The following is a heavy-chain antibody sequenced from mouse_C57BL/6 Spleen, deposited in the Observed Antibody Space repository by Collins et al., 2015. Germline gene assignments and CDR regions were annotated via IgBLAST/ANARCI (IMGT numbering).Heavy chain of an antibody. V-gene: IGHV4-1*01. J-gene: IGHJ1*03. Sequence: EVKLLQSGGGLVQCGGSLKLSCAASGTDFSRFWMGWVRRAPGKGLEWIGEINPDSRTINYAPSLKDKFIISRDNAKNTLYLQMSKVRSEDTALYYCARLGYYGYFNVWGTGTTVTVSS. CDR3: ARLGYYGYFNV. CDR2: INPDSRTI. D-gene: IGHD2-2*01. CDR1: GTDFSRFW.